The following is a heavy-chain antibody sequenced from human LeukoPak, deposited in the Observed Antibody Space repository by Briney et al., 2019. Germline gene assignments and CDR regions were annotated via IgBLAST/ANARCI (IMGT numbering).Heavy chain of an antibody. CDR1: GGSISSGGYY. CDR3: ARDPSRSGWYD. Sequence: SETLSLTCTVSGGSISSGGYYSSWIRQHPGKGLEWIGYIYYSGSTYYNPSLKSRVTISVDTSKNQFSLKLSSVTAADTAVYYCARDPSRSGWYDWGQGTLVTVSS. CDR2: IYYSGST. J-gene: IGHJ4*02. V-gene: IGHV4-31*03. D-gene: IGHD6-19*01.